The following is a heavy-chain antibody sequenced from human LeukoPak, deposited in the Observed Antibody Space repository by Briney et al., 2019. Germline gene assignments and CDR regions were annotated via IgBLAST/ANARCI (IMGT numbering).Heavy chain of an antibody. CDR3: ARVVRFWLVQRGFDY. Sequence: GASVKVSCKASGYTFTGYYMHWVRQAPGQGLEWMGRINPNSGGTNYAQKFQGRVTMTRDTSISTACMELSRLRSDDTAVYYCARVVRFWLVQRGFDYWGQGTLVTVSS. D-gene: IGHD6-19*01. CDR1: GYTFTGYY. V-gene: IGHV1-2*06. J-gene: IGHJ4*02. CDR2: INPNSGGT.